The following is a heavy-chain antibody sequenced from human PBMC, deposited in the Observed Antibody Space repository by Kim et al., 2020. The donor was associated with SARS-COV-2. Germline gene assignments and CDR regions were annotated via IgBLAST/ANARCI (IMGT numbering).Heavy chain of an antibody. D-gene: IGHD3-16*01. V-gene: IGHV4-31*03. J-gene: IGHJ6*02. CDR1: GGSISSGGYY. Sequence: SETLSLTCTVSGGSISSGGYYWSWIRQHPGKGLEWIGYIYYSGSTYYNPSLKSRVTISVDTSKNQISLKLSSVTTADTAVYYCARSPVWGYYYGMDVWGQGTTVTVSS. CDR3: ARSPVWGYYYGMDV. CDR2: IYYSGST.